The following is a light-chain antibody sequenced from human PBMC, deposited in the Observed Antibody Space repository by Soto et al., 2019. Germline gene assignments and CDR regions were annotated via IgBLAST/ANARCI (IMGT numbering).Light chain of an antibody. CDR2: AAS. CDR3: QQSYSTPRYT. Sequence: DIQMTQSPSSLSASVGDRVTITCRASQSISSYLNWYQQKPGKAPKVLIYAASSLQSGVPSRFSGRGSGTDFTLTISSLQPEDFATYYCQQSYSTPRYTFGQGTKLEIK. CDR1: QSISSY. V-gene: IGKV1-39*01. J-gene: IGKJ2*01.